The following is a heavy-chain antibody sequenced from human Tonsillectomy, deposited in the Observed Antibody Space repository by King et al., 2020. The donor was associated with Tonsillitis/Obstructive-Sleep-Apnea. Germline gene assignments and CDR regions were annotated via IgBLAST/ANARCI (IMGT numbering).Heavy chain of an antibody. CDR3: ARGKISTVTTSVGYWFFDL. Sequence: VQLVESGGGLVQPGGSLRLSCAASGFTVSSNYMSWVRQAPGKGLEWVSGIYSGGSAYYAEAVKGRFTISRDNSKNTLYLQMNSLRAEDTAVYYWARGKISTVTTSVGYWFFDLWGRGTLVTVSS. CDR1: GFTVSSNY. D-gene: IGHD4-17*01. J-gene: IGHJ2*01. V-gene: IGHV3-66*01. CDR2: IYSGGSA.